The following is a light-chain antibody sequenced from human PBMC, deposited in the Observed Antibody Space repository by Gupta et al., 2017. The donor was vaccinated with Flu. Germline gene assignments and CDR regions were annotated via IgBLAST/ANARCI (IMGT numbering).Light chain of an antibody. CDR3: KQYNSYPWT. CDR2: KAS. V-gene: IGKV1-5*03. Sequence: DIQMTHSPSTLSASIGDRVTITCRASQSIISWLAWYQQKPGKAPKFLIYKASNLETGVPSRFRGSGSGTEFTITISSMKTDDVATYFCKQYNSYPWTFGQGTKVEIK. J-gene: IGKJ1*01. CDR1: QSIISW.